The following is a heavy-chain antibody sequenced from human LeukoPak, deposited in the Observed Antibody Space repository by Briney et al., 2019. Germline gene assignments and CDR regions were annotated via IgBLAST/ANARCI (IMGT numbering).Heavy chain of an antibody. Sequence: GASVKVSCKASGYTFTNYDINWVRQAPGQGLEWMGWMSAYNGNTNYAQKLQGRVTMTTDTSTSTAYMELRSLRSDDTAVYYCARGRFTLQWLPYYWGQGTLVTVSS. CDR2: MSAYNGNT. CDR1: GYTFTNYD. D-gene: IGHD5-12*01. CDR3: ARGRFTLQWLPYY. J-gene: IGHJ4*02. V-gene: IGHV1-18*01.